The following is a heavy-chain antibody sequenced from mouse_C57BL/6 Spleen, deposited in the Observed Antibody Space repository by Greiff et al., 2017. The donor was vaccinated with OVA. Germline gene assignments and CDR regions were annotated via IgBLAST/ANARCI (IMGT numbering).Heavy chain of an antibody. CDR2: ISNLAYSI. J-gene: IGHJ1*03. V-gene: IGHV5-15*01. CDR1: GFTFSDYG. Sequence: EVQGVESGGGLVQPGGSLKLSCAASGFTFSDYGMAWVRQAPRKGPEWVAFISNLAYSIYYADTVTGRFTISRENAKNTLYLEMSSLRSEDTAMYYCARSNSVYWYSDVWGTGTTVTVSS. CDR3: ARSNSVYWYSDV. D-gene: IGHD2-5*01.